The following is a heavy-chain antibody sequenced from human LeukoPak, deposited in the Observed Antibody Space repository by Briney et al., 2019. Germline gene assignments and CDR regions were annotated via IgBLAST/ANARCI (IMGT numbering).Heavy chain of an antibody. D-gene: IGHD2-15*01. V-gene: IGHV4-31*03. CDR2: IYYSGST. CDR1: GGSISSGGYY. J-gene: IGHJ3*02. Sequence: SQTLSLTCTVSGGSISSGGYYWSWIRQHPGKGLEWIGYIYYSGSTYYNPSLKSRVTISVDKFKNLFTLKLSSVTAADTAVYYCARAQKAKYCSGGSCSSDHDAFDIWGQGTMVTVSS. CDR3: ARAQKAKYCSGGSCSSDHDAFDI.